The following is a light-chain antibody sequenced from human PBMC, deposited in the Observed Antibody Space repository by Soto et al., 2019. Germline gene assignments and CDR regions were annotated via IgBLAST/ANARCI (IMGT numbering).Light chain of an antibody. V-gene: IGLV2-14*01. CDR1: SSDVGGYNY. Sequence: QSVLTQPASVSGSPGQSITISCTGTSSDVGGYNYVSWYQQHPGKAPKLMIFEVSNRPSGVSHRFSGSKSGNTASLTISGLQAEDEADYYCTSYTSGSTLVFGGGTKLTVL. J-gene: IGLJ2*01. CDR3: TSYTSGSTLV. CDR2: EVS.